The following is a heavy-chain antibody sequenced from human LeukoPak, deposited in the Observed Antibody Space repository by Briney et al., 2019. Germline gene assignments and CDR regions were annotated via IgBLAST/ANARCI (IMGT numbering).Heavy chain of an antibody. J-gene: IGHJ4*02. D-gene: IGHD2-2*03. CDR2: IYPDESNI. CDR3: ARPPSRGYSSSFEY. CDR1: GYSFATYW. Sequence: HGESLKISCKGSGYSFATYWIAWVRQMTGKGLEWTGIIYPDESNIRYSPSFQGQVTISADKSISTAYLQWSSLKASDTAIYYCARPPSRGYSSSFEYWGQGTLVTVSS. V-gene: IGHV5-51*01.